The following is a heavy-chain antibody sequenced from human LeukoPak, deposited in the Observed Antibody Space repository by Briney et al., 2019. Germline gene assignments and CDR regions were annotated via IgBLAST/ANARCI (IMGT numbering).Heavy chain of an antibody. CDR3: ATDQRYAFDY. Sequence: PGGSLRLSCATSGFSFTDYPMNWVRQAPGKGLEWVSNIRTTAEGAKYAYYADSLKGRVPIYRHGGQNTLYRHMNSLRDDDTAVYYGATDQRYAFDYWGQGILVTVSS. V-gene: IGHV3-48*02. J-gene: IGHJ4*02. D-gene: IGHD3-9*01. CDR1: GFSFTDYP. CDR2: IRTTAEGAKYA.